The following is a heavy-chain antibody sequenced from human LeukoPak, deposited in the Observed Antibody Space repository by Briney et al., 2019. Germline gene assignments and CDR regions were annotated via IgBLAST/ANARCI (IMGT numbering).Heavy chain of an antibody. CDR2: IIPIFGTA. CDR1: GYTFTSYG. D-gene: IGHD3-10*01. J-gene: IGHJ4*02. CDR3: ARVAARGVDYGSGSRDY. Sequence: GASVKVSCKASGYTFTSYGISWVRQAPGQGLEWMGGIIPIFGTANYAQKFQGRVTITADESTSTAYMELSSLRSEDTAVYYCARVAARGVDYGSGSRDYWGQGTLVTVSS. V-gene: IGHV1-69*13.